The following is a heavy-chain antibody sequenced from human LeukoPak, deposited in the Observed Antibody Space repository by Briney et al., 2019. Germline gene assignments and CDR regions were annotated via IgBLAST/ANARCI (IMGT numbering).Heavy chain of an antibody. V-gene: IGHV3-11*01. Sequence: PGVSLRLSCATSGFTFTDYYMSWIRQAPGKGLEWDSYMSVSGTTMYYADSVKGRFTLSRDNAKNSLYLQMNSLRAEDTAVYYCARVGRLQYGDYVAFDYWGQGALVTVSS. CDR2: MSVSGTTM. J-gene: IGHJ4*02. CDR3: ARVGRLQYGDYVAFDY. D-gene: IGHD4-17*01. CDR1: GFTFTDYY.